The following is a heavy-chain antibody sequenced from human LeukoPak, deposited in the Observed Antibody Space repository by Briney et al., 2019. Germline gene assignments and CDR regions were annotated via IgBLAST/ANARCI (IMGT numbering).Heavy chain of an antibody. CDR1: GFTFSSYT. CDR3: AKDKYHDSSGTFDY. V-gene: IGHV3-23*01. Sequence: GGSLRLSCAASGFTFSSYTMSWVRQAPGKGLEWVSTITTSDGNTYYADSVKGRFTVSRDNSKNTLFLQMNSLRAEDTAVYYCAKDKYHDSSGTFDYWGQGTLITVSS. J-gene: IGHJ4*02. CDR2: ITTSDGNT. D-gene: IGHD3-22*01.